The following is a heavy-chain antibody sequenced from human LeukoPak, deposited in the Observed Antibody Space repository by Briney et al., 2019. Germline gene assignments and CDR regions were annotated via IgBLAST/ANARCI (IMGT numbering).Heavy chain of an antibody. CDR1: GASLSGYY. Sequence: SETLSLTCEVSGASLSGYYWSWIRQAPGKGLEWIGEFSRSGSTNYNPSLKSRVTISAHTSKNQFSLKLSSVIGADTAVYFCARNGWGSGSYWFYWGQGTLVTVSA. V-gene: IGHV4-34*01. CDR3: ARNGWGSGSYWFY. D-gene: IGHD3-10*01. CDR2: FSRSGST. J-gene: IGHJ4*02.